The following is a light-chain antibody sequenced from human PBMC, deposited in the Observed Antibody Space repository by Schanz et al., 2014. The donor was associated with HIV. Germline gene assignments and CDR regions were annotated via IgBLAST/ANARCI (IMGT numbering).Light chain of an antibody. CDR3: CSYAGSYSVV. Sequence: QSVLTQPASVSGSPGQSITISCTGTSNDVGGYSYVSWYQQHPGKAPKLMIYDVSNRPSGVSNRFSGSKSGNTASLTISGLQAEDEADYYCCSYAGSYSVVFGGGTKLTVL. V-gene: IGLV2-14*03. J-gene: IGLJ2*01. CDR1: SNDVGGYSY. CDR2: DVS.